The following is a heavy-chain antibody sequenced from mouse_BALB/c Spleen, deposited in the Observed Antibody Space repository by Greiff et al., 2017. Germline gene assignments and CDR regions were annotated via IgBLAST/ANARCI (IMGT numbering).Heavy chain of an antibody. CDR2: ISSGGGST. CDR1: GFAFSSYD. Sequence: EVQVVESGGGLVKPGGSLKLSCAASGFAFSSYDMSWVRQTPEKRLEWVAYISSGGGSTYYPDTVKGRFTISRDNAKNTLYLQMSSLKSEDTAMYYCARHPYGYDGRYYAMDYWGQGTSVTVSS. V-gene: IGHV5-12-1*01. D-gene: IGHD2-2*01. CDR3: ARHPYGYDGRYYAMDY. J-gene: IGHJ4*01.